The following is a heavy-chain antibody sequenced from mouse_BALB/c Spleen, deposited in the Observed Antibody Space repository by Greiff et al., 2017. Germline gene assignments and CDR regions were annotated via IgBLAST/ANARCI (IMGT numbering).Heavy chain of an antibody. V-gene: IGHV5-17*02. CDR3: AGGGRYGYYGMDY. CDR1: GFTFSSFG. D-gene: IGHD1-1*02. CDR2: ISSGSSTI. Sequence: DVKLVESGGGLVQPGGSRKLSCAASGFTFSSFGMHWVRQAPEKGLEWVAYISSGSSTIYYADTVKGRFTISRDNPKNTLFLQMTSLRSEDTAMYYCAGGGRYGYYGMDYWGQGTSVTVSS. J-gene: IGHJ4*01.